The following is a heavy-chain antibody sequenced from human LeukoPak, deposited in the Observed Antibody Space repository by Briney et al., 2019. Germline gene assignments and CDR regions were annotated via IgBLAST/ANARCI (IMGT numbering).Heavy chain of an antibody. V-gene: IGHV3-11*04. Sequence: LSLTCTVSGGSISSYYWSWIRQPAGKGLEWVSYISSSGSTIYYADSVKGRFPISRDNAKNSLYLQMNSLRAEDTAVYYCARGWYNSGYYCDYWGQGTLVTVSS. J-gene: IGHJ4*02. D-gene: IGHD6-19*01. CDR3: ARGWYNSGYYCDY. CDR2: ISSSGSTI. CDR1: GGSISSYY.